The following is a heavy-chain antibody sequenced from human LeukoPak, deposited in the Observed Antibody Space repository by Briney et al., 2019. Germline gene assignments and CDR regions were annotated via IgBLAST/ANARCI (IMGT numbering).Heavy chain of an antibody. D-gene: IGHD2-2*01. CDR2: ISSSSSYI. CDR1: GFTFSSYS. Sequence: GGSLRLSCAASGFTFSSYSMNWVRQAPGKGLEWVSSISSSSSYIYYADSVKGRFTISRDNAKNSLYLQMNSLRAEDTAVYYCAGEDIVVVPAAFEPWGQGTLVTVSS. J-gene: IGHJ5*02. CDR3: AGEDIVVVPAAFEP. V-gene: IGHV3-21*01.